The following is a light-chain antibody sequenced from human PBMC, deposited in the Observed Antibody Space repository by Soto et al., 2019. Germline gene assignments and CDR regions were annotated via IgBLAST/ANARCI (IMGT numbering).Light chain of an antibody. CDR1: PNVLYSPNNKNY. V-gene: IGKV4-1*01. J-gene: IGKJ2*01. CDR3: LQYYNFYT. Sequence: DIVMTQSPDSLAVSLGERATINCKSSPNVLYSPNNKNYLAWYQQKPGQAPKLLIYWASTRESGVPDRFSGSGSGTDFTLTISSLQAEDLAVYYCLQYYNFYTFGQGTKLEIK. CDR2: WAS.